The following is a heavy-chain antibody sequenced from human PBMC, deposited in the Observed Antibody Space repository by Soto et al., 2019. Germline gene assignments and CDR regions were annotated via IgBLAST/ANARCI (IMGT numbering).Heavy chain of an antibody. CDR2: IIPIFGTT. J-gene: IGHJ6*02. V-gene: IGHV1-69*13. Sequence: SVKVSCKASGGTFSSHAISWVRQAPGRGLEWMGGIIPIFGTTNYAQNFRARVTITADESTSTAYMELISLTSEDTAVYYCGSVGYCSSTNCLFYYYHYGMDVWGQGTTVTVSS. D-gene: IGHD2-2*03. CDR3: GSVGYCSSTNCLFYYYHYGMDV. CDR1: GGTFSSHA.